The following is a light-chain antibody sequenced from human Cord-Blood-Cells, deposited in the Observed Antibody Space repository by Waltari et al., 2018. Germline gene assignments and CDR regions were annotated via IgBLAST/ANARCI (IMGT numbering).Light chain of an antibody. CDR3: MQALQTPFT. CDR2: LGS. J-gene: IGKJ3*01. Sequence: CPRSRAVNAERLAYSSCSGGQSLLHSNGYNYLDWYLQKPGQSPQLLIYLGSNRASGVPDRFSGSGSGTDFTLNISRVEAEDVGVYYCMQALQTPFTFGPGTKVDI. CDR1: QSLLHSNGYNY. V-gene: IGKV2-28*01.